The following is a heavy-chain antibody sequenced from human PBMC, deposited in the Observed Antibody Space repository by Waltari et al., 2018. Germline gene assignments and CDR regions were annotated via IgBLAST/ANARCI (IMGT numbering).Heavy chain of an antibody. D-gene: IGHD1-26*01. CDR2: INPNSDGT. J-gene: IGHJ3*01. V-gene: IGHV1-2*06. CDR1: GYTFTDYY. CDR3: AKDSGTYYTDAFHF. Sequence: QVQLVQSGAEVKKPGASVKVSCKASGYTFTDYYIHWVRQAPGQGLEWMGRINPNSDGTNYAQKLQGRVLMTRDTSIRTVYMELRSLTSDDTAVYYCAKDSGTYYTDAFHFWGQGTMVTVS.